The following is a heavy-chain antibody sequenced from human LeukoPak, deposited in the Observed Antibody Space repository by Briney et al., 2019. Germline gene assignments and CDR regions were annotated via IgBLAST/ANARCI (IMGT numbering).Heavy chain of an antibody. CDR1: GGSISSYY. Sequence: SETLSLTCTVSGGSISSYYWSWIRQPPGQGLEWIGYIYYSRSTNYNPSLKSRVTISVDTSKNQFSLKLSSVTAADTAVYYCARYKYYDSSGYDYWGQGTLVTVSS. CDR3: ARYKYYDSSGYDY. J-gene: IGHJ4*02. CDR2: IYYSRST. D-gene: IGHD3-22*01. V-gene: IGHV4-59*01.